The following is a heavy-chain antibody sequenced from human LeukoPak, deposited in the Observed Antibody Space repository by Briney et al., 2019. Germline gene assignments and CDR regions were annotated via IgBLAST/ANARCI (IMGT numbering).Heavy chain of an antibody. Sequence: SETLSLTCTVAGGSISSGGSYWTWIRQHPGKGLERIGYIYYSGSTYYNPSLKSRVTMSIDTSKNQFSLRLSSVTAADTAVYYCARDSTTEFDSWGQGTLVTVSS. CDR3: ARDSTTEFDS. CDR2: IYYSGST. J-gene: IGHJ4*02. D-gene: IGHD2/OR15-2a*01. CDR1: GGSISSGGSY. V-gene: IGHV4-31*03.